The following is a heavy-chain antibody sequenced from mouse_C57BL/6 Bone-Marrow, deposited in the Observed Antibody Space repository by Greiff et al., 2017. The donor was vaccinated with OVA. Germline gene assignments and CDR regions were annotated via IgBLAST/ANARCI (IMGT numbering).Heavy chain of an antibody. CDR2: INPSSGYT. CDR3: AGAGGGWFAY. CDR1: GYTFTSYT. Sequence: VQLQQSGAELARPGASVKMSCKASGYTFTSYTMHWVKQRPGQGLEWIGYINPSSGYTKYNQKFKDKATLTADKSSSTAYMQLSSLTSEDSAVYYCAGAGGGWFAYWGQGTLVTVSA. V-gene: IGHV1-4*01. D-gene: IGHD1-1*02. J-gene: IGHJ3*01.